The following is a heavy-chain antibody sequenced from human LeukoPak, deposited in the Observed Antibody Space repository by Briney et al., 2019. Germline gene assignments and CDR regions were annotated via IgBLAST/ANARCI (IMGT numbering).Heavy chain of an antibody. D-gene: IGHD3-10*01. V-gene: IGHV3-48*01. CDR2: ISSSSSTI. Sequence: PGGSLKLSCAASGFTFSSYSMNWVRQAQGKGREWVSYISSSSSTIYYADSVKGRFTISRDNAKNSLYLQMNSLRAEDTAVYYCARDLLWFGEYGFDYWGQGTLVTVSS. J-gene: IGHJ4*02. CDR3: ARDLLWFGEYGFDY. CDR1: GFTFSSYS.